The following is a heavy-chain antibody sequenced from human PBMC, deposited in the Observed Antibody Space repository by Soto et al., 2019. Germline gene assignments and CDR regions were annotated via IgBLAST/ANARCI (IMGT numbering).Heavy chain of an antibody. V-gene: IGHV3-15*07. J-gene: IGHJ4*01. CDR1: SVSNAW. Sequence: SVSNAWMNWVRQAPGKGLEWVGRIKSKTDGGTTDYAAPVKGRFTISRDDSKNTLYLQMNSLKTEDTAVYYCTTLIVVVTADRCWGHGTLVTVSS. CDR3: TTLIVVVTADRC. D-gene: IGHD2-21*02. CDR2: IKSKTDGGTT.